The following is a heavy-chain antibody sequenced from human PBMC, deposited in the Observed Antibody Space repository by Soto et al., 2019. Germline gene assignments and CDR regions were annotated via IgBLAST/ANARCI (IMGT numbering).Heavy chain of an antibody. Sequence: GGSLRLSCAASGFTLDDYAMHWVRQAPGKGLEWVSGISWNSGSIGYADSVKGRFTISRDNAKNSLYLQMNSLRAEDTALYYCAKDYGDLNFFDYWGQGTLVTVSS. CDR1: GFTLDDYA. D-gene: IGHD4-17*01. J-gene: IGHJ4*02. CDR3: AKDYGDLNFFDY. V-gene: IGHV3-9*01. CDR2: ISWNSGSI.